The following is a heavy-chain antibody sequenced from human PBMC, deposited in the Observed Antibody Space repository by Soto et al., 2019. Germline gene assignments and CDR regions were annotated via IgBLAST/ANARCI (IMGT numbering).Heavy chain of an antibody. V-gene: IGHV1-3*01. Sequence: ASVKVSCKASGYTFSRYSIHWVRQAPGQRLEWMGWIIAGNGQTRYSQNFQGRVTFTGDTSASIGYMELSSLRIEDTAVYYCARDSGTNSGYFDPWGQGTLVTVSS. CDR3: ARDSGTNSGYFDP. CDR2: IIAGNGQT. D-gene: IGHD5-12*01. J-gene: IGHJ5*02. CDR1: GYTFSRYS.